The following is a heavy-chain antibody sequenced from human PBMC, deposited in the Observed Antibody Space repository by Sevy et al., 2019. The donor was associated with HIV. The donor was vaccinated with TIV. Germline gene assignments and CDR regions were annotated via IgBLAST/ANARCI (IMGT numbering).Heavy chain of an antibody. V-gene: IGHV3-7*01. CDR1: GFTFSSYW. Sequence: GGSLRLSCAASGFTFSSYWMSWVRQAPGKGLEWVATINQDGSETFYVDSVKGRFTISRPNPRKSLYLQMNSLSAEDTAVYYCARLFYGSADYWGQGTLVTVSS. J-gene: IGHJ4*02. CDR2: INQDGSET. D-gene: IGHD3-10*01. CDR3: ARLFYGSADY.